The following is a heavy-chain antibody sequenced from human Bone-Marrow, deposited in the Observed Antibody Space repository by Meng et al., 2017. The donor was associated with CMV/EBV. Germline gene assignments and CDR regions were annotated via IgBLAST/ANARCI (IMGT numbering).Heavy chain of an antibody. Sequence: GESLKISCAASGFTVSSNYMSWVRQAPGKGLEWVSVIYSGGSTYYADSVKGRFTISRDNSKNTLYLQMNSLRAEDTALYFCAKGREGHCTDTICYPFDHWGQGALVTFSS. V-gene: IGHV3-53*01. J-gene: IGHJ4*02. CDR3: AKGREGHCTDTICYPFDH. CDR2: IYSGGST. D-gene: IGHD2-2*01. CDR1: GFTVSSNY.